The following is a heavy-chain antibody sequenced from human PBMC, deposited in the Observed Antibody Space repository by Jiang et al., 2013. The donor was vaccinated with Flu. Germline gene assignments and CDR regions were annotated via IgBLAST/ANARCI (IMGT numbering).Heavy chain of an antibody. J-gene: IGHJ4*02. CDR2: IYSGGST. Sequence: QLVESGGGLIQPGGSLRLSCAASGFTVSSNYMSWVRQAPGKGLEWVSVIYSGGSTYYADSVKGRFTISRDNSKNTLYLQMNSLRAEDTAVYYCARWDRGSYLFFDYWGQGTLVTVSS. CDR1: GFTVSSNY. V-gene: IGHV3-53*01. D-gene: IGHD1-26*01. CDR3: ARWDRGSYLFFDY.